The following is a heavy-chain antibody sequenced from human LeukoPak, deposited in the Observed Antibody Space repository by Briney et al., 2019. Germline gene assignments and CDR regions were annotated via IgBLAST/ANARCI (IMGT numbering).Heavy chain of an antibody. V-gene: IGHV3-48*01. CDR3: ARAYDFWSGYYPTYFDY. CDR1: GFTLTTYS. J-gene: IGHJ4*02. CDR2: ISSSSSSI. D-gene: IGHD3-3*01. Sequence: GGSLRLSCAASGFTLTTYSMNWVRQAPGKGLEWVSYISSSSSSIYYADSVKGRFTISRDNARNSLYLQMNSLRAEDTAVYYCARAYDFWSGYYPTYFDYWGQGTLVTVSS.